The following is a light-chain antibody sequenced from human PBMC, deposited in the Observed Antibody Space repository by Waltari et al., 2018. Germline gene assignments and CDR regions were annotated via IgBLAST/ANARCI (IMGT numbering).Light chain of an antibody. CDR2: DVS. J-gene: IGLJ3*02. CDR1: SRDGGGYNY. CDR3: CSFTSRSTWV. V-gene: IGLV2-14*01. Sequence: QSALTQPASVSGSPGQSITISCTGTSRDGGGYNYVSWYQQPPGKVPTLLIFDVSNRPSGVSNRFSDSKSGNTASLTISGLQAEDESDYYCCSFTSRSTWVFGGGTKLTVL.